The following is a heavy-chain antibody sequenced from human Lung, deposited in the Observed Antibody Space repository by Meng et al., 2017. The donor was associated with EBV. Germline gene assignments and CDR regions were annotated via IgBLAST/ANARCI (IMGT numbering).Heavy chain of an antibody. Sequence: QVHRQESGTGLVKPSQTLSLTCTVSGDSISSGGYYWSWIRQHPGKGLEWIGYIYYSGNTYYNPSLKSRVTISIDTSKNQFSLKLSSVTAADTAVYFCARATVVVPSGIYWFDPWGQGTLVTVSS. CDR1: GDSISSGGYY. CDR2: IYYSGNT. D-gene: IGHD6-13*01. J-gene: IGHJ5*02. CDR3: ARATVVVPSGIYWFDP. V-gene: IGHV4-31*03.